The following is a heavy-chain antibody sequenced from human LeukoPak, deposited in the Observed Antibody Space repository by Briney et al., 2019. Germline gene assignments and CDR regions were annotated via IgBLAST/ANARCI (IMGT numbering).Heavy chain of an antibody. Sequence: ASVKVSCKASSYTFIRYGISWVRQAPGQGLEWMGWISAYNGNTNYAQKLQGRVTMTTDTSTSTAYMELRSLRSDDTAVYYCARDGYCSGGSCYSNYYYYGMDVWGQGTTVTVSS. D-gene: IGHD2-15*01. V-gene: IGHV1-18*01. CDR2: ISAYNGNT. J-gene: IGHJ6*02. CDR3: ARDGYCSGGSCYSNYYYYGMDV. CDR1: SYTFIRYG.